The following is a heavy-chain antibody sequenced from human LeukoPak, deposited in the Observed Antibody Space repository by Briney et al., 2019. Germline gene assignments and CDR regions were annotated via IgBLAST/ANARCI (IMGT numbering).Heavy chain of an antibody. V-gene: IGHV1-46*01. Sequence: ASVKVSCKASEYTFTSYYMHWVRQAPGQGLEWMGIINPSGGSTSYAQKFQGRVTMTRDTSTSTVYMELSSLRSEDTAVYYCARHLRTGYYGMDVWGQGTTVTVSS. D-gene: IGHD1-1*01. CDR3: ARHLRTGYYGMDV. CDR1: EYTFTSYY. CDR2: INPSGGST. J-gene: IGHJ6*02.